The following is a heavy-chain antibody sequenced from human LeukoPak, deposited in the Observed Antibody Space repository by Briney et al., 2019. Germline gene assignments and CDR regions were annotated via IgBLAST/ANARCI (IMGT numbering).Heavy chain of an antibody. V-gene: IGHV3-66*01. CDR1: GFTVSRNY. Sequence: AGGSLRLSCAASGFTVSRNYMTWVRQAPGKGLEWVSLIHSGGSTYYADSVKGRFTISRDNSKNTLYLQMNSLRAEDTAVYYCARSAGIAATIVLGYWGQGTLVTVSS. J-gene: IGHJ4*02. CDR2: IHSGGST. CDR3: ARSAGIAATIVLGY. D-gene: IGHD5-12*01.